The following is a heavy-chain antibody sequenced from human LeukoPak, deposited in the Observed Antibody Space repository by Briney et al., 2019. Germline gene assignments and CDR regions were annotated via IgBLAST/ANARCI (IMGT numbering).Heavy chain of an antibody. CDR3: ARRLRRGPWFDP. D-gene: IGHD5-12*01. CDR1: GYSFTSHY. CDR2: INPSGSST. V-gene: IGHV1-46*01. Sequence: ASVKVSCKASGYSFTSHYMHWVRQAPGQGLEWLGLINPSGSSTLYAQKFQGRVTMTRDMSTTTDYMELSSLRSEDTAVYYCARRLRRGPWFDPWGQGTLVTVSS. J-gene: IGHJ5*02.